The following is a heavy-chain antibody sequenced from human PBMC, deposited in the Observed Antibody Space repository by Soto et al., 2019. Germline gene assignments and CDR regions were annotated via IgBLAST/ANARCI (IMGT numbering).Heavy chain of an antibody. CDR1: GDSVSINSAA. V-gene: IGHV6-1*01. J-gene: IGHJ4*02. D-gene: IGHD1-26*01. Sequence: PSQPLSLTCDISGDSVSINSAAWNWIRQSPSRGLEWLGRTYYRSKWYNHYADSVRGRFTISRDNAKNSLYLQLSSLRAEDTAVYYCATRAWVGYWGRGTLVPVS. CDR3: ATRAWVGY. CDR2: TYYRSKWYN.